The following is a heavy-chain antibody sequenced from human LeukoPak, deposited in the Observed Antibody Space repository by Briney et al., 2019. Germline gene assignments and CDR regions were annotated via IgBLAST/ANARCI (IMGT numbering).Heavy chain of an antibody. V-gene: IGHV3-7*01. J-gene: IGHJ4*02. CDR2: IKQDGSEN. CDR1: GFTFSSYS. CDR3: AREPATGNYPYYFDY. Sequence: GGSLRLSCAASGFTFSSYSMSWVRQAPGKGLEWVASIKQDGSENYYVDSVKGRFTISRDNAKNSPYLQMNSLRGEDTAVYYCAREPATGNYPYYFDYWGQGTLVTVSS. D-gene: IGHD1-7*01.